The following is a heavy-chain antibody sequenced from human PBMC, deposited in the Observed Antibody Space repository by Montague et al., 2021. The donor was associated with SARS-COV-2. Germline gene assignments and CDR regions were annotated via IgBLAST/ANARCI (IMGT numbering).Heavy chain of an antibody. Sequence: SETQSLTCTVSGGTISSDNYYWSWIRQPPGKGLEWIGYIYYSGSTNSNPSLKSRVTISVDTSKNQFSLKLSSVTAADTAVYYCARVFPRWLQFDPYFDYWGQGTLVTVSS. CDR1: GGTISSDNYY. D-gene: IGHD5-24*01. V-gene: IGHV4-61*01. J-gene: IGHJ4*02. CDR2: IYYSGST. CDR3: ARVFPRWLQFDPYFDY.